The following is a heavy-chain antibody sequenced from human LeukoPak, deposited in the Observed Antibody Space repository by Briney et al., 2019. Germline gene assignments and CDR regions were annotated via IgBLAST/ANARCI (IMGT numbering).Heavy chain of an antibody. CDR2: ISSSSSTI. J-gene: IGHJ4*02. D-gene: IGHD4/OR15-4a*01. V-gene: IGHV3-48*01. CDR3: ARDTLGEGEDANYAVYYFDY. Sequence: GGSLRLSCAASGFTFSSYSMNWVRQAPGKGLEWVSYISSSSSTIYYADSVKDRFTISRDNAKNSLYLQMNSLRAEDTAVYYCARDTLGEGEDANYAVYYFDYWGQGTPVTVSS. CDR1: GFTFSSYS.